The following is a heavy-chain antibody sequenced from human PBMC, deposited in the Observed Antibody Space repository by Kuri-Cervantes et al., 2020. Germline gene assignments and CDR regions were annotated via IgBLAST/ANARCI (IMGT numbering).Heavy chain of an antibody. CDR1: GFTFSSYW. J-gene: IGHJ4*02. D-gene: IGHD5-18*01. CDR2: IKQDGSEK. V-gene: IGHV3-7*01. CDR3: ATTQRGYSYGYPNPFDY. Sequence: GESLKISCAASGFTFSSYWMSWVRQAPGKGLEWVANIKQDGSEKYYVDSVKGRFTISRDNSKNTLYLQMNSLRAEDTAVYYCATTQRGYSYGYPNPFDYWGQGTLVTVSS.